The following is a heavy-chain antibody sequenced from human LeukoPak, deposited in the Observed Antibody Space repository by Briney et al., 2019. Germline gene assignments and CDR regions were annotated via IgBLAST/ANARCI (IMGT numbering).Heavy chain of an antibody. V-gene: IGHV5-51*01. CDR3: ARGGIALARYFDF. CDR1: GYSFANYW. Sequence: GESLKISCKGSGYSFANYWIGWVRQMPGKGLEWMGSIYVGDSDPRYSPSFQGHVAISADKSTSTAYLQWGSLQASDTAIYYCARGGIALARYFDFWGQGTLVTVSS. J-gene: IGHJ4*02. CDR2: IYVGDSDP. D-gene: IGHD6-19*01.